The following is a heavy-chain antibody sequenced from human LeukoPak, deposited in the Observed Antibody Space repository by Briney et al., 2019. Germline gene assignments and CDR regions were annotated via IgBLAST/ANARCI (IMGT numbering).Heavy chain of an antibody. Sequence: GGSLRLSCAASGFTFSDYYMSWIRQAPEKGLEWVSYISSSSNYTNYADSVKGRFTISRDNAKNSLYLQMDSLTAEDTAVYYCARQGNNWFDPWGQGTLVTVSS. J-gene: IGHJ5*02. CDR2: ISSSSNYT. CDR1: GFTFSDYY. V-gene: IGHV3-11*06. CDR3: ARQGNNWFDP.